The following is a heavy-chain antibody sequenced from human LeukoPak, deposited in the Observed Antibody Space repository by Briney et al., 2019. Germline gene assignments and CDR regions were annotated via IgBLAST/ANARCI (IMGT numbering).Heavy chain of an antibody. V-gene: IGHV4-59*01. Sequence: KASETLSLTCTVSGGSISSYYWSWIRQPPGEGLEWIGYLYYSGSTNYNPSLKSRVTISVDTSKNQFSLKLSSVTAADTAVYYCARDSERNWFDPWGQGTLVTVSS. CDR1: GGSISSYY. J-gene: IGHJ5*02. CDR2: LYYSGST. CDR3: ARDSERNWFDP.